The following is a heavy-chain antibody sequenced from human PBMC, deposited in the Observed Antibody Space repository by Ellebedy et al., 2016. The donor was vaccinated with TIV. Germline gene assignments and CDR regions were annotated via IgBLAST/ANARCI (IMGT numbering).Heavy chain of an antibody. Sequence: MPSETLSLTCTVTGAYVSDSDYYWGWIRQPPGKGLEWIGSIYYSGTTYYNPSLKSRVTISVDTSKNQFSLKLSSVTAADTAVYYCARHGLSGIPAVDYWGQGTLVTVSS. CDR3: ARHGLSGIPAVDY. CDR2: IYYSGTT. CDR1: GAYVSDSDYY. D-gene: IGHD3-10*01. J-gene: IGHJ4*02. V-gene: IGHV4-39*01.